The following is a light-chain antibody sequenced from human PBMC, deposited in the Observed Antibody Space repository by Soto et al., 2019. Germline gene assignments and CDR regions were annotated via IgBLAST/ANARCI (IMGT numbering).Light chain of an antibody. V-gene: IGKV1-5*01. J-gene: IGKJ4*01. CDR1: QRVSVR. CDR2: HAS. Sequence: DIQMTQSPSHLSASVGDSITITCRATQRVSVRLAWYQQKPGKAPKLLLYHASSLASGVPPRFGGSGSGTDFTLTITSLQPDDFATYYCQQFNTYPLTFGGGTRVDVK. CDR3: QQFNTYPLT.